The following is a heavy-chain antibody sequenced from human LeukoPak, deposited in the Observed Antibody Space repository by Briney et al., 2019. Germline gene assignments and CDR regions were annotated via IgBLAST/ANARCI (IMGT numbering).Heavy chain of an antibody. CDR2: INHSGST. J-gene: IGHJ4*02. Sequence: SETLSLTCAVYGGSFSGYYWSWIRQPPGKGLEWIGEINHSGSTNYNPSLKSRVTISVDTSKNQFSLKLSSVTAADTAVYYCARFVAYCGGDCYSRGLDYWGQGTLVTVSS. CDR1: GGSFSGYY. CDR3: ARFVAYCGGDCYSRGLDY. D-gene: IGHD2-21*02. V-gene: IGHV4-34*01.